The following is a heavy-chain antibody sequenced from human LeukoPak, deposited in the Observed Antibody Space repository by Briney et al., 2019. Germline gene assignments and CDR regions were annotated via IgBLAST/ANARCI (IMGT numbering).Heavy chain of an antibody. CDR1: GFTLSSFW. D-gene: IGHD3-16*01. V-gene: IGHV3-74*01. J-gene: IGHJ4*02. CDR2: ISSDGSST. CDR3: AAAGRGSLDY. Sequence: PEGSLRLSCAASGFTLSSFWMHWVRQAPGKGLEWVSRISSDGSSTNYADSVKGRFAISRDAAKNTLFLQINSLRAEDTAVYFCAAAGRGSLDYWGQGTLVTVSS.